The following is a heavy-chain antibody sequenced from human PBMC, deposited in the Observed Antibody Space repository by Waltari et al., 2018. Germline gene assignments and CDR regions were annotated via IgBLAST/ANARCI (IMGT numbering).Heavy chain of an antibody. J-gene: IGHJ3*02. CDR3: ARGRTRRGAAFDI. V-gene: IGHV4-59*01. Sequence: QVQLQESGPGLVKPSATLSLTCTVSGGSISSYYWSWIRQPPGKGLEWIGYIYYSGSTNYNPSLKSRVTISVDTSKNQFSLKLSSVTAADTAVYYCARGRTRRGAAFDIWGQGTMVTVSS. D-gene: IGHD3-10*01. CDR2: IYYSGST. CDR1: GGSISSYY.